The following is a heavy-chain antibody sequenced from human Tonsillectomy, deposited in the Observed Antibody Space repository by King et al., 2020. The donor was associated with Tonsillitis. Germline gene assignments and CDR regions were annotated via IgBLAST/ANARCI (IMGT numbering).Heavy chain of an antibody. J-gene: IGHJ4*02. V-gene: IGHV3-30*02. CDR2: IRYDGNTK. CDR1: GFTFSSYG. Sequence: VQLVESGGGVVQPGGSLRLSCAASGFTFSSYGIYWVRQAPGKGLEWVAFIRYDGNTKYYADSVKGRFIVYRDNSKNTLDVQMNSLRAEDTAVYFCAKERGGYCSGGSCYGPDYWGQGTLVTVSS. D-gene: IGHD2-15*01. CDR3: AKERGGYCSGGSCYGPDY.